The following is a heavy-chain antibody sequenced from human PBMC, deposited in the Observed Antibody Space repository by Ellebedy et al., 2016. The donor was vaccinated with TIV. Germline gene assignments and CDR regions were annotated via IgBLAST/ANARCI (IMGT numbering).Heavy chain of an antibody. J-gene: IGHJ4*02. CDR3: VRETLLWFGGFDS. D-gene: IGHD3-10*01. CDR2: INQDGSEK. V-gene: IGHV3-7*01. CDR1: GFTFSSYW. Sequence: GESLKISCATSGFTFSSYWMSWVRQAPGKGLEWVANINQDGSEKNYLNSVKGRLTISRDNAETSLYLQLISLRAEDTAVYYCVRETLLWFGGFDSWGQGTLIAVSS.